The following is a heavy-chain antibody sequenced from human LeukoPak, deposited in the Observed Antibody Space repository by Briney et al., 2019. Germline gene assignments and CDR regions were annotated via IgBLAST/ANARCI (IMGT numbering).Heavy chain of an antibody. CDR3: ARLSVLGYFDWSNFDY. J-gene: IGHJ4*02. V-gene: IGHV3-66*01. CDR1: GFTVSSNY. D-gene: IGHD3-9*01. Sequence: GGSLRLSCAASGFTVSSNYMSWVRQAPGKGLEWVSVIYSGGSTYYADSVKGRFTISRDNSKNTLYLQMNSLRAEDTAVYYCARLSVLGYFDWSNFDYWGQGTLVTVSS. CDR2: IYSGGST.